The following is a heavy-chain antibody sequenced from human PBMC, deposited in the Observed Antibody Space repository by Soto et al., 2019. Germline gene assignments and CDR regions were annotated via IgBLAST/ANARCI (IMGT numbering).Heavy chain of an antibody. CDR3: SRGRSPYYGYFDP. D-gene: IGHD3-3*01. CDR1: GFTFSGDW. J-gene: IGHJ5*02. Sequence: GGSLRLSCVASGFTFSGDWMHWVRQVPGKGLVWASRISPDGTTTYYADSVKGRFTISRDNAKNTLYLQMNGLRADDTAVYYCSRGRSPYYGYFDPWGPGTLVTVSS. CDR2: ISPDGTTT. V-gene: IGHV3-74*01.